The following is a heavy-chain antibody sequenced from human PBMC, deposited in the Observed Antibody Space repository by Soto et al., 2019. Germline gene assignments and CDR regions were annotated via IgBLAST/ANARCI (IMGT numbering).Heavy chain of an antibody. V-gene: IGHV1-8*01. CDR2: MNPNSGNT. CDR1: GYTFTSYD. Sequence: QVQLVQSGAEVKKPGASVKVSCKASGYTFTSYDINWVRQATGQGLEWMGWMNPNSGNTGYAQKFQGRVTKTRNTSISTAYMELSSLRSEDTAVYYCARVGDDFWSGQHPMDVWGKGTTVTVSS. CDR3: ARVGDDFWSGQHPMDV. D-gene: IGHD3-3*01. J-gene: IGHJ6*03.